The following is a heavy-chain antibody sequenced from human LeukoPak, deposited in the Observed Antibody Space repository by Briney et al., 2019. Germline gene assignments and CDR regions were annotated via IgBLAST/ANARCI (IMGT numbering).Heavy chain of an antibody. D-gene: IGHD6-13*01. CDR2: INHSGST. Sequence: SETLSLTCAVYGGSFSGYYWSWIRQPPGKGLEWIGEINHSGSTNYNPSRKSRVTISVDTSKNQFSLKLSSVTAADTAVYYCAREATIAAAGTHYYYYMDVWGKGTTVTVSS. CDR1: GGSFSGYY. J-gene: IGHJ6*03. V-gene: IGHV4-34*01. CDR3: AREATIAAAGTHYYYYMDV.